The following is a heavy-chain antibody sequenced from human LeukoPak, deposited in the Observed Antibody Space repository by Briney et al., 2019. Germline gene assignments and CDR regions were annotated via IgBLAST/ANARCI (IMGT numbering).Heavy chain of an antibody. Sequence: GGSLRLSCAASGFTFSSYAMSWVRQAPGKGLEWVSAISGSGGSTYYADPVKGRFTISRDNSKNTLYLQMNSLRAEDTAVYYCARVPAAIYYYYGMDVWGQGTTVTVSS. CDR3: ARVPAAIYYYYGMDV. J-gene: IGHJ6*02. CDR2: ISGSGGST. V-gene: IGHV3-23*01. CDR1: GFTFSSYA. D-gene: IGHD2-2*01.